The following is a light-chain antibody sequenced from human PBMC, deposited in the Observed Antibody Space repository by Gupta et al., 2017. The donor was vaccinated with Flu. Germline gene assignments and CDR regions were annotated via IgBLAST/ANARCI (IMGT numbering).Light chain of an antibody. J-gene: IGLJ2*01. Sequence: QSPLTQPRSVSGSPGQSVTMSCIGAASYVGNFDSLTWYHQRPGGAPQLIISHLNQRAAGVSNRLSASKSGHTASLTISGLHVADEGDYFCCLFGCSGHWTFGAGTKVTVL. V-gene: IGLV2-11*01. CDR2: HLN. CDR1: ASYVGNFDS. CDR3: CLFGCSGHWT.